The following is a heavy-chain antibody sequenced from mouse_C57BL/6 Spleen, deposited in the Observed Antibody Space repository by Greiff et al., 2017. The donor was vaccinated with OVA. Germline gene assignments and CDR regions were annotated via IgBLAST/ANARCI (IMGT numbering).Heavy chain of an antibody. J-gene: IGHJ2*01. CDR3: ARFQRYYFDY. CDR1: GFTFTDYY. CDR2: IRNKANGYTT. Sequence: EVQLVESGGGLVQPGGSLSLSCAASGFTFTDYYMSWVRQPPGKALEWLGFIRNKANGYTTEYSASVKGRFTISRDNSQSILYLQMNALRAEDSATYYCARFQRYYFDYWGQGTTRTVSS. V-gene: IGHV7-3*01.